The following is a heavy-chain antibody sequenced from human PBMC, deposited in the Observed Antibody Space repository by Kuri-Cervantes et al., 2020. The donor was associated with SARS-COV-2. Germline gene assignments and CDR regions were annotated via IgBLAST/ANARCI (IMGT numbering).Heavy chain of an antibody. Sequence: GESLKISCAASGFTFSSYSINWVRQAPGKGLEWVAFIRYDGSNKYYADSVKGRFTISRDNSKNTLYLQMNSLRAEDTAVYYCAKDKQGNHDYWGQGTLVTVSS. V-gene: IGHV3-30*02. D-gene: IGHD4-23*01. CDR1: GFTFSSYS. CDR3: AKDKQGNHDY. CDR2: IRYDGSNK. J-gene: IGHJ4*02.